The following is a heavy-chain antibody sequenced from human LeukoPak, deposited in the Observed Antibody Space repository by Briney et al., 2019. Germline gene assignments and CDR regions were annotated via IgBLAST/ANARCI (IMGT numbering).Heavy chain of an antibody. CDR2: IIPIFGTA. J-gene: IGHJ6*02. CDR3: ARSAYFGALPPTVGMDV. D-gene: IGHD3-10*01. CDR1: GGTFSSYA. V-gene: IGHV1-69*05. Sequence: SVKVSCKASGGTFSSYAISWVRQAPGQGLEWMGGIIPIFGTANDAQKFQGRVTITTDESTSTAYMELSSLRSEDTAVYYCARSAYFGALPPTVGMDVWGQGTTVTVSS.